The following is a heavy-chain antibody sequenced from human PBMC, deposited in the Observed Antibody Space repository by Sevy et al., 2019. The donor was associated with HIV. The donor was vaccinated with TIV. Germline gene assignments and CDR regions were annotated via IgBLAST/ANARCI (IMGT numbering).Heavy chain of an antibody. CDR3: ARKGVSAYDDTFDP. CDR1: GGSISSYY. J-gene: IGHJ5*02. D-gene: IGHD3-3*01. Sequence: SETLSLTCTVSGGSISSYYWSWIRQPPGKGLEWCGYISYSGSTNYNPSLKSRVTISIDTSKNQFSLKLSSMTAADTAVYYCARKGVSAYDDTFDPWGQGTLVTVSS. V-gene: IGHV4-59*08. CDR2: ISYSGST.